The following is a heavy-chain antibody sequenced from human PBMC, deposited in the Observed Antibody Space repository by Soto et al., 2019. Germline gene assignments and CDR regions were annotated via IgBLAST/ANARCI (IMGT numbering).Heavy chain of an antibody. Sequence: QVQLEQSGAEVKKPGASVKVSCKASGYTFTSYDINWVRLATGPGLGWMGWMNPNSGNTAYAQTFQGRVTMTRNTSISTAYMELSSLSSEDTAVSYCARLKQEYAGAWGQGTLVTVSS. J-gene: IGHJ5*02. CDR2: MNPNSGNT. V-gene: IGHV1-8*01. CDR3: ARLKQEYAGA. CDR1: GYTFTSYD. D-gene: IGHD2-2*01.